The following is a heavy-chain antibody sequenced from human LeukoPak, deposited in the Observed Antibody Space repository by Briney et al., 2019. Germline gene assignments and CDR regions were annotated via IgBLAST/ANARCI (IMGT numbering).Heavy chain of an antibody. J-gene: IGHJ6*02. CDR3: VKGGGESYYGMDV. D-gene: IGHD2-21*01. Sequence: PGGSPRLSCSASGFTFSSYAMHWVRQAPGKGLEYVSAISSNGGSTYYADSAKGRFTISRDNSKNTLYLQMSSLRAEDTAVYYCVKGGGESYYGMDVWGQGTTVTVSS. CDR1: GFTFSSYA. CDR2: ISSNGGST. V-gene: IGHV3-64D*09.